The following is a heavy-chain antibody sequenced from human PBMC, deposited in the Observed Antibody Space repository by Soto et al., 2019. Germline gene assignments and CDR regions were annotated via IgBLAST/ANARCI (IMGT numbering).Heavy chain of an antibody. CDR3: ARDRYYDSSGYYQFDY. J-gene: IGHJ4*02. CDR1: GYTFTSYG. D-gene: IGHD3-22*01. Sequence: ASVKVSCKASGYTFTSYGISWVRQAPGQGLEWMGWISAYNGNTNYAQKLQGRVTMTTDTSTSTAYMELRSLRSDDTAVYYCARDRYYDSSGYYQFDYWGQGTLVTVSS. CDR2: ISAYNGNT. V-gene: IGHV1-18*01.